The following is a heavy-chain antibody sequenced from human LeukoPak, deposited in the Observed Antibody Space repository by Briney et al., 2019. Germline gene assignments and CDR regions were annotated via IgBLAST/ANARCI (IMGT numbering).Heavy chain of an antibody. CDR3: VRTPPNWGADY. Sequence: ASVKVSCKASGGTFSSYAISWVRQATGQGLEWMGWMSPNSGDTGYAQEFQGRLTMTRDTSISTAYMELSSLRSEDTAVYYCVRTPPNWGADYWGQGTLVTVSS. J-gene: IGHJ4*02. CDR1: GGTFSSYA. V-gene: IGHV1-8*02. D-gene: IGHD3-16*01. CDR2: MSPNSGDT.